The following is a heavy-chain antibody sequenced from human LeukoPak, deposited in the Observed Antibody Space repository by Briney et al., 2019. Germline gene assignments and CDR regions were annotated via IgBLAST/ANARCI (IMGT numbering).Heavy chain of an antibody. J-gene: IGHJ4*02. D-gene: IGHD5-12*01. CDR2: ISYSGNT. CDR3: ARHSFEVATLTPFDS. CDR1: GGSINSNSNY. Sequence: PSETLSPTCTVSGGSINSNSNYWGWIRQPPGKGPEWIGSISYSGNTYYRSSLKSRVTISVDTSKNQFSLKLTSMAAEDTAVYYCARHSFEVATLTPFDSWGQGTLVTVSS. V-gene: IGHV4-39*01.